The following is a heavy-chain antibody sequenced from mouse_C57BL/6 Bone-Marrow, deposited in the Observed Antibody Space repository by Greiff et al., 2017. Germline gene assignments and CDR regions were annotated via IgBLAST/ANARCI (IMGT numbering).Heavy chain of an antibody. Sequence: EVQLQQSGTVLARPGASVKMSCKTSGYTFTSYWMHWVKQRPGQGLEWIGAIYPGNSDTSYNQKFKGKAKLTAVTSASTAYMELSSLTNEDSAVYYCTGYYDRRGAMDYWGQGTSVTVSS. CDR3: TGYYDRRGAMDY. CDR1: GYTFTSYW. J-gene: IGHJ4*01. V-gene: IGHV1-5*01. CDR2: IYPGNSDT. D-gene: IGHD2-4*01.